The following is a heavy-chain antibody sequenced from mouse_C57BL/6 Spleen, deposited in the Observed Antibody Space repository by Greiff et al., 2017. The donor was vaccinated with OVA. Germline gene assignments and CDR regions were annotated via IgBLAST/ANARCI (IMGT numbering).Heavy chain of an antibody. CDR3: ARSDSSGYGY. Sequence: VQLQQPGAELVKPGASVKLSCKASGYTFTSYWMHWVKQRPGQGLEWIGMIHPNSGSTNYNETFKSKATLTVDKSSSTAYMQLSSLTSEDSAVYYCARSDSSGYGYWGKGTTLTVSS. J-gene: IGHJ2*01. CDR2: IHPNSGST. D-gene: IGHD3-2*02. V-gene: IGHV1-64*01. CDR1: GYTFTSYW.